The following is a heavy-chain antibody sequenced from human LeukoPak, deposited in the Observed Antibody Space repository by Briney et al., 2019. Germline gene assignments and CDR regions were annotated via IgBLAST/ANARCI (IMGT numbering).Heavy chain of an antibody. CDR1: GFTFSSYG. J-gene: IGHJ4*02. Sequence: GRSLRLSCAASGFTFSSYGMHWVRQAPGKGLEWVAVISYDGSNKYYADSVKGRFTISRDNSKNTLYLQMNSLRAEDTAVYYCAKDFSKGPMSDGSGSYYPGYYWGQGTLVTVSS. V-gene: IGHV3-30*18. CDR2: ISYDGSNK. D-gene: IGHD3-10*01. CDR3: AKDFSKGPMSDGSGSYYPGYY.